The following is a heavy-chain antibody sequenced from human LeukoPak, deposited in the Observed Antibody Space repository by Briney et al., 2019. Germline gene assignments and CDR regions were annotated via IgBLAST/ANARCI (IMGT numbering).Heavy chain of an antibody. D-gene: IGHD6-13*01. V-gene: IGHV4-30-4*01. J-gene: IGHJ5*02. Sequence: PSETLSLTCTDSGGSISSGDYYWSWIRQPPGKGLEWIGYIYYSGSTYYNPSLKSRVTISVDTSKNQFSLKLSSVTAADTAVYYCARGVWTEAAGNRWFDPWGQGTLVTVSS. CDR1: GGSISSGDYY. CDR2: IYYSGST. CDR3: ARGVWTEAAGNRWFDP.